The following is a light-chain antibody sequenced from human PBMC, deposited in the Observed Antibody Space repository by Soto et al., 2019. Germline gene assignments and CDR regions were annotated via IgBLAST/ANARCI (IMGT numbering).Light chain of an antibody. J-gene: IGKJ4*01. CDR3: QQYNNRPPLT. CDR2: GAS. Sequence: EIVMTQSPDTLSVSPMEIASLCFMASQSVGSKLAWYQQKPGQAPRLLIYGASTRATAIPARFSGSGSGTEFTLTISSLQSEDFAVYYCQQYNNRPPLTFGGGTKVDIK. CDR1: QSVGSK. V-gene: IGKV3-15*01.